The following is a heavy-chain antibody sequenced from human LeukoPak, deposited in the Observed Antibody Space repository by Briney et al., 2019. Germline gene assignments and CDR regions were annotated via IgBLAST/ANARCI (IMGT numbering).Heavy chain of an antibody. V-gene: IGHV4-59*01. CDR1: GGSISSYY. Sequence: SETLSLTCTVSGGSISSYYWSWIRQPPGKGLEWIGYIYYSGSTNYNPSLKSRVTISVDTSKNQFSLKLSSVTAADTAVYYCARGHPKAGCDDYWGQGTLVTVSS. J-gene: IGHJ4*02. CDR2: IYYSGST. CDR3: ARGHPKAGCDDY. D-gene: IGHD2-8*01.